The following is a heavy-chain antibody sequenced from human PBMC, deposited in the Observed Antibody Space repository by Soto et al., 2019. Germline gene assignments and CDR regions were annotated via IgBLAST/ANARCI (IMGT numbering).Heavy chain of an antibody. J-gene: IGHJ6*02. V-gene: IGHV1-18*01. CDR1: GYIFVNYG. D-gene: IGHD3-16*01. CDR2: LSTYTGNT. Sequence: QVQLVQSGDEVKKPGASVKVSCKSSGYIFVNYGIASVRQAPGQGLEWMGWLSTYTGNTHSATKVQGRLTMTTDTSTSTAYMDLGSLTSDDTAVYYCVMVDNYVTPTPQDVCGQGTTITLSS. CDR3: VMVDNYVTPTPQDV.